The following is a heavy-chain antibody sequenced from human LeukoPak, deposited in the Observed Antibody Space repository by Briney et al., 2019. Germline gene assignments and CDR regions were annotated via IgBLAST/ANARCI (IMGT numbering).Heavy chain of an antibody. CDR1: GLTVSSNY. V-gene: IGHV3-66*01. CDR2: FYSGGST. CDR3: ARGVLTGQFDC. D-gene: IGHD3-9*01. J-gene: IGHJ4*02. Sequence: PGGSLRLSCAASGLTVSSNYMSWVRQAPGKGLEWVSVFYSGGSTYYADSVKGRFTISRDNSKNTLYLQMNSLRVEDTAVYYCARGVLTGQFDCWGQGTLVTVSS.